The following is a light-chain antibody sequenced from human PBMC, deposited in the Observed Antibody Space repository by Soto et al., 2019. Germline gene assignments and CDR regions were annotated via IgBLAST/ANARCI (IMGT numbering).Light chain of an antibody. CDR3: QQYGSSLTWT. Sequence: EIVMTQSPATVSVSPGERATLSCGASESVSTSLAWYQQKPGQAPRLLIYGASTRATGIPARLSGGGSGTDFTLTISSLQSEDFAVYYCQQYGSSLTWTFGHGTKVDNK. V-gene: IGKV3-15*01. CDR2: GAS. J-gene: IGKJ1*01. CDR1: ESVSTS.